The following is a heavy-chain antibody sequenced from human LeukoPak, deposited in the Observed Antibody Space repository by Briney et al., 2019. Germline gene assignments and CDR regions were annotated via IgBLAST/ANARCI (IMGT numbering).Heavy chain of an antibody. J-gene: IGHJ3*02. CDR3: ARDQWDYYGSGSYPLDAFDI. Sequence: SVKVSCKASGGTFSSYAISWVRQAPGQGLEWMGRIIPILGIANYAQKFQGRVTITADKSTSTAYMELSSLRSEDTAVYHCARDQWDYYGSGSYPLDAFDIWGQGTMVTVSS. CDR1: GGTFSSYA. V-gene: IGHV1-69*04. CDR2: IIPILGIA. D-gene: IGHD3-10*01.